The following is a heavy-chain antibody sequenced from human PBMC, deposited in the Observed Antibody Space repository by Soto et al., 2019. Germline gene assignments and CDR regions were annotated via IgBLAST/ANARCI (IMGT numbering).Heavy chain of an antibody. D-gene: IGHD5-18*01. CDR3: RALAMGYYYYYGMDV. CDR2: INSDGSST. CDR1: GFTFSSYW. J-gene: IGHJ6*02. Sequence: EVQLVESGGGLVQPGGSLRLSCAASGFTFSSYWMHWVRQAPGKGLVWVSRINSDGSSTSYADSVKGRFTISRDNAKNTLYLQMNSLRAEDTAVYYCRALAMGYYYYYGMDVWGQGTTVTVSS. V-gene: IGHV3-74*01.